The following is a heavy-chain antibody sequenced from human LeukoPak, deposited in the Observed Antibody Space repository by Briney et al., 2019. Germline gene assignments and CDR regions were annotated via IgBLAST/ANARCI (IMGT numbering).Heavy chain of an antibody. CDR2: INPNSGGT. D-gene: IGHD6-6*01. CDR1: GYTFTGYY. V-gene: IGHV1-2*02. J-gene: IGHJ6*03. CDR3: ARDPGLIAARRRVDYYYYYMDV. Sequence: ASVKVSCKASGYTFTGYYMHWVRQAPGQGLEWMGWINPNSGGTNYAQKFQGRVTMTRDTSISTAYMELSRLRSDDTAVYYCARDPGLIAARRRVDYYYYYMDVWGKGTTVTVSS.